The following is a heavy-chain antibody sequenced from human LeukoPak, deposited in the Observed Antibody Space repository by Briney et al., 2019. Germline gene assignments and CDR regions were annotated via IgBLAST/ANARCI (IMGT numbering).Heavy chain of an antibody. CDR2: MNPNSGNT. CDR3: ARGGGCSSTSCYTRVGYYYYYGMDV. CDR1: GYTFTSYD. D-gene: IGHD2-2*02. J-gene: IGHJ6*02. V-gene: IGHV1-8*01. Sequence: ASVKLCCKAAGYTFTSYDINGGREATGQGLEWMGWMNPNSGNTGNAQKFQGRVTMTRNTSISTAYMELSSLRFEDTAVYYCARGGGCSSTSCYTRVGYYYYYGMDVWGQGTTVTVSS.